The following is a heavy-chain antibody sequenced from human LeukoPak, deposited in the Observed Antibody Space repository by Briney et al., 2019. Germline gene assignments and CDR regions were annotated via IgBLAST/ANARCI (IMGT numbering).Heavy chain of an antibody. CDR3: ARGRWAAAGTWSPYRDAFDI. V-gene: IGHV4-30-2*01. CDR1: GGSISSGGYS. Sequence: SQTLSLTCAVSGGSISSGGYSWSWIRQPPGKGLEWIGYIYHSGSTYYNPSLKSRVTISVDRSKNQFSLKLSSVTAADTAVYYCARGRWAAAGTWSPYRDAFDIWGQGTMVTVSS. J-gene: IGHJ3*02. CDR2: IYHSGST. D-gene: IGHD6-13*01.